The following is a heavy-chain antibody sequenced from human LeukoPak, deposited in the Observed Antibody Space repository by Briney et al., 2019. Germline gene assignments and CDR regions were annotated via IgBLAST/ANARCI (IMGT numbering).Heavy chain of an antibody. CDR3: ASLGGSYRYTPFDY. CDR2: IYYSGST. J-gene: IGHJ4*02. Sequence: SETLSLTCTVSGGSISSYYWSWIRQPPGKGLEWIGYIYYSGSTNYNPSLQSRVTISVDTSKNQFSLKLSSVTAADTAVYYCASLGGSYRYTPFDYWGQGTLVTVSS. V-gene: IGHV4-59*01. CDR1: GGSISSYY. D-gene: IGHD3-16*02.